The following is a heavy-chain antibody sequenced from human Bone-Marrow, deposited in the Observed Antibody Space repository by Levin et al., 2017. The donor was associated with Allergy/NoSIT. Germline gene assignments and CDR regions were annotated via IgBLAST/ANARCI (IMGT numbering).Heavy chain of an antibody. J-gene: IGHJ3*02. V-gene: IGHV3-74*01. CDR2: INSDASST. CDR3: ARVGRYDTNNLYRWWGAFDI. Sequence: PGGSLRLSCAASGFTFNMYWMHWVRHVPGKGLVWVSRINSDASSTSYADSVKGRFSISRDNAKNTVYLQMNSLRAEDTAVYYCARVGRYDTNNLYRWWGAFDIWGQGTKVTVSS. CDR1: GFTFNMYW. D-gene: IGHD2-8*02.